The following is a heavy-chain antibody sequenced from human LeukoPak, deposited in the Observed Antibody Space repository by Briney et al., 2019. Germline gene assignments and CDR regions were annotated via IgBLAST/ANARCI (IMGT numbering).Heavy chain of an antibody. CDR3: ARSKRATVTTQYNWFDP. CDR1: GGSFSGYY. D-gene: IGHD4-17*01. Sequence: SETLSLTCAVYGGSFSGYYWSWIRQPPGKGLEWIGEINHSGSTNYNPSLKSRVTISVDTSKNQFSLKLSSVTAADTAVYYCARSKRATVTTQYNWFDPWGQGTLVTVSS. J-gene: IGHJ5*02. V-gene: IGHV4-34*01. CDR2: INHSGST.